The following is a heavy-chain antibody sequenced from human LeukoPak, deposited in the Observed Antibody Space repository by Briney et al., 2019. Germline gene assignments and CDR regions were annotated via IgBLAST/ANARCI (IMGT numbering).Heavy chain of an antibody. CDR3: ARIRRFPNWFDP. D-gene: IGHD2-21*01. CDR1: GYTFSDYG. J-gene: IGHJ5*02. Sequence: SGTSLRLSCTASGYTFSDYGMHWVRQAPGKGLEWLSVISYSGVVKFYADSVKGRFTISRDNSKNTLYLQMNSLRAEDTAVYYCARIRRFPNWFDPWGQGTLVTVSS. V-gene: IGHV3-33*08. CDR2: ISYSGVVK.